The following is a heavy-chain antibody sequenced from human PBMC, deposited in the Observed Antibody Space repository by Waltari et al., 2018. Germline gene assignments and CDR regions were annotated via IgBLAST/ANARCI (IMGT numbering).Heavy chain of an antibody. J-gene: IGHJ4*02. Sequence: EVQLVESGGDLAQPGQSLRLSCEASGFPFDNCAIHWVRQAPGKGLEWVSGISWNSNSMGYADSVKGRFTIARDNARTSVYLQMNSLRTEDTALYYCVKDMSSSWYFSSSGFDYWGQGALVTVSS. CDR3: VKDMSSSWYFSSSGFDY. CDR2: ISWNSNSM. CDR1: GFPFDNCA. D-gene: IGHD2-2*01. V-gene: IGHV3-9*01.